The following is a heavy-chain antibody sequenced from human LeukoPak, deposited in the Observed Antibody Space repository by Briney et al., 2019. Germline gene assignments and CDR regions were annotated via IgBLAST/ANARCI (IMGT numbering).Heavy chain of an antibody. J-gene: IGHJ4*02. V-gene: IGHV1-18*01. CDR2: ISAYNGNT. CDR1: GYTFTSYG. D-gene: IGHD3-22*01. Sequence: APVKVSCKASGYTFTSYGISWVRQAPGQGLEWMGWISAYNGNTNYAQKLQGRVTMTTDTSTSTAYMELRSLRSDDTAVYYCARYGDYYDSSGYYPVVDYWGQGTLVTVSS. CDR3: ARYGDYYDSSGYYPVVDY.